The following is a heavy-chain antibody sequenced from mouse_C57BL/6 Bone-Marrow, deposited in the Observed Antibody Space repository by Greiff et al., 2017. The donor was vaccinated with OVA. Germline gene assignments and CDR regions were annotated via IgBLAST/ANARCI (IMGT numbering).Heavy chain of an antibody. CDR3: ARYRGHYAMDY. V-gene: IGHV7-3*01. CDR1: GFTFTDYY. Sequence: EVMLVESGGGLVQPGGSLSLSCAASGFTFTDYYMSWVRQPPGKALEWLGFIRNKANGYTTEYSASVKGRFTISRDNSQSILYLQMNALRAEDSATYYCARYRGHYAMDYWGQGTSVTVSS. CDR2: IRNKANGYTT. J-gene: IGHJ4*01.